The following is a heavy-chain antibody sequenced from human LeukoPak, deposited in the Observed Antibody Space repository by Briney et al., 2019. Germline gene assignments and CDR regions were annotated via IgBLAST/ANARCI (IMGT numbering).Heavy chain of an antibody. Sequence: GGPLRLSCAASGFTFSTYTMNWVRQARGKAREWVSLISSSSSYMYYADSVKGRFTLSRDNTKKSLYLQMNSLRAEDTAVYYCAREFSGYDSNFDYWGQGTLVTVSS. J-gene: IGHJ4*02. CDR3: AREFSGYDSNFDY. V-gene: IGHV3-21*01. CDR2: ISSSSSYM. D-gene: IGHD5-12*01. CDR1: GFTFSTYT.